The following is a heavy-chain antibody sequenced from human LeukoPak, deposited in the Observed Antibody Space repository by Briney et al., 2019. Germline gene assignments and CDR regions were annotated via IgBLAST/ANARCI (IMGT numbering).Heavy chain of an antibody. Sequence: GASVKVSCKASGGTFSSYAISWVRQAPGQGLEWMGGIIPIFGTANYAQKFQGRVTITADKSTSTAYMELSSLRSEDTAVYYCARSRGGDYPYYYYYYYMDVWGKGTTVTVSS. CDR2: IIPIFGTA. D-gene: IGHD4-17*01. CDR3: ARSRGGDYPYYYYYYYMDV. J-gene: IGHJ6*03. CDR1: GGTFSSYA. V-gene: IGHV1-69*06.